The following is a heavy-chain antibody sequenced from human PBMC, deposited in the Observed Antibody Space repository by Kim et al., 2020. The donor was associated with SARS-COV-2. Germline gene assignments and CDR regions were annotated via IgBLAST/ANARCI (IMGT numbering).Heavy chain of an antibody. J-gene: IGHJ4*02. Sequence: ASVKVFCKASGYTFTSYAMNWVRQAPGQGLEWMGWINTNTGNPTYAQGFTGRFVFSLDTSVSTAYLQISSLKAEDTAVYYCALSGSGSYYNLFDYWGQGTLVTVSS. V-gene: IGHV7-4-1*02. D-gene: IGHD3-10*01. CDR2: INTNTGNP. CDR3: ALSGSGSYYNLFDY. CDR1: GYTFTSYA.